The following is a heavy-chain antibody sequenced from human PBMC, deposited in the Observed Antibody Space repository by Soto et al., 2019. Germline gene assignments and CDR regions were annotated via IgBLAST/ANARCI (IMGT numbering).Heavy chain of an antibody. CDR1: GYTFTSYG. Sequence: GASVKVSCKASGYTFTSYGISWVRQAPGQGLEWVGWISAYNGNTNYAQKLQGRVTMTTDTSTSTAYMELRSLRSDDTAVYYCARDVYPGATTPDRCDYWGQGTLVTVSS. V-gene: IGHV1-18*01. CDR3: ARDVYPGATTPDRCDY. J-gene: IGHJ4*02. CDR2: ISAYNGNT. D-gene: IGHD1-26*01.